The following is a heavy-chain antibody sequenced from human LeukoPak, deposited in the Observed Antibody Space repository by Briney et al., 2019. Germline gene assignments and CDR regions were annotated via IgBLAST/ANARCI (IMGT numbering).Heavy chain of an antibody. CDR2: ISYDGSDK. V-gene: IGHV3-30*04. CDR3: ARARPSMWIDY. J-gene: IGHJ4*02. CDR1: GFTFSSYA. Sequence: GGSLRLSCAASGFTFSSYAMYWVRRAPGKGLEWVAVISYDGSDKFYADSVKGRFTISRDSSKNTLYLQMNSLRPEDTAVYYCARARPSMWIDYWGQGTLVTVSS. D-gene: IGHD5-12*01.